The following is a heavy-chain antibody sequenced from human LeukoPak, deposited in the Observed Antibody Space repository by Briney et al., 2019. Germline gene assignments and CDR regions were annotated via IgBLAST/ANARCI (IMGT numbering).Heavy chain of an antibody. CDR1: GYTFINYY. V-gene: IGHV1-46*01. Sequence: ASVKVSCKASGYTFINYYIHWVRQAPGQGLDWMGIINPSGGSTTYAQKFQGRVTMTRDTSTGTVYMDLSSLRAEDTAVYYCAKYTRVGYYDSTILYYFDYWGQGTLVTVSS. CDR3: AKYTRVGYYDSTILYYFDY. CDR2: INPSGGST. D-gene: IGHD3-22*01. J-gene: IGHJ4*02.